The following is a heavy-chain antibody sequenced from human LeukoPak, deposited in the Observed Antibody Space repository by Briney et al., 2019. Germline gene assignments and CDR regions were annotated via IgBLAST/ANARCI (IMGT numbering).Heavy chain of an antibody. CDR2: IYDSGST. CDR3: ARGEYVVVPAPGWFDP. V-gene: IGHV4-59*01. CDR1: DGSISSYY. J-gene: IGHJ5*02. D-gene: IGHD2-2*01. Sequence: SETLSLTCTVSDGSISSYYWSWIRQPPGKGLEWIGHIYDSGSTNYNPSLKSRVTISVDTSKNQFSLKLSSVTAADTAVYYCARGEYVVVPAPGWFDPWGQGTLVTVSS.